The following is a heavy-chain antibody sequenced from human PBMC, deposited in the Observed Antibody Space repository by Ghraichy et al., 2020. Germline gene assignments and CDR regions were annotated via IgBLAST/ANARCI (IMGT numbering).Heavy chain of an antibody. Sequence: ASVKVSCKASGYTFTGYYMHWVRQAPGQGLEWMGWINPNSGGTNYAQKFQGRVTMTRDTSISTAYMELSRLRSDDTAVYYCAREDSGYDINAFDIWGQGTMVTVSS. CDR3: AREDSGYDINAFDI. CDR1: GYTFTGYY. D-gene: IGHD5-12*01. CDR2: INPNSGGT. J-gene: IGHJ3*02. V-gene: IGHV1-2*02.